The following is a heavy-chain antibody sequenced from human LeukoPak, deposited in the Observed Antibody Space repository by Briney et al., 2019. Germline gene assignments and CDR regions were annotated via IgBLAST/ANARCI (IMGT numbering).Heavy chain of an antibody. Sequence: GVSLRLSCAASGFTFSSYAMHWVRQAPGKGLEWVAVISYDGSNKYYADSVKGRFTISRDNSKNTLYLQMNSLRAEDTAVYYCARDPSDSSGYPGFDYWGQGTLVTVSS. CDR2: ISYDGSNK. D-gene: IGHD3-22*01. CDR3: ARDPSDSSGYPGFDY. V-gene: IGHV3-30-3*01. J-gene: IGHJ4*02. CDR1: GFTFSSYA.